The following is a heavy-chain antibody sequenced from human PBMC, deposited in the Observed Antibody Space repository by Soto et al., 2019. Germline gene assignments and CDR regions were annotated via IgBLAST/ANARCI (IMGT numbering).Heavy chain of an antibody. D-gene: IGHD3-10*01. CDR3: AKDVTGSGIFTPYYHYGMDV. J-gene: IGHJ6*02. CDR2: ISGSGRNT. V-gene: IGHV3-23*01. Sequence: EVQMLESGGGLVHTGGSLRLSCAASGFTFSNYAMNWVRQAPGKALEWVSSISGSGRNTYYADSVKGRLTISSDSSKHTLCLQMSSPTVEHTRVYYCAKDVTGSGIFTPYYHYGMDVWGQGTTVTVSS. CDR1: GFTFSNYA.